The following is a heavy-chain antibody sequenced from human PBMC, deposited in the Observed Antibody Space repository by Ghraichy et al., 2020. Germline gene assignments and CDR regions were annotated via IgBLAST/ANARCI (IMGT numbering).Heavy chain of an antibody. CDR2: IKQDGSEK. V-gene: IGHV3-7*01. D-gene: IGHD3-22*01. CDR1: GFTFSSYW. CDR3: ARAHSSGYFGYWYFDL. J-gene: IGHJ2*01. Sequence: GGSLRLSCAASGFTFSSYWMSWVRQAPGKGLEWVANIKQDGSEKYYVDSVKGRFTISRDNAKNSLYLQMNSLRAEDTAVYYCARAHSSGYFGYWYFDLWGRGTLVTVSS.